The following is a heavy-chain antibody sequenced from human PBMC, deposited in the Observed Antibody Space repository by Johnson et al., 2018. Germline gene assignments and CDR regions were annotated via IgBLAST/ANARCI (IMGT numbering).Heavy chain of an antibody. V-gene: IGHV3-20*01. CDR3: ASDRIVGVTTDAFDI. Sequence: VRLGESGGGVVRPGGSLGLCCAASGFTFDDYGMSWVRQAPGTGLEWVSALKGNGDSIGYADSVKGRFPISRDNAKNSLYLQMNSLRAEDTAFYHCASDRIVGVTTDAFDIWGQGTMVTVSS. CDR1: GFTFDDYG. CDR2: LKGNGDSI. J-gene: IGHJ3*02. D-gene: IGHD1-26*01.